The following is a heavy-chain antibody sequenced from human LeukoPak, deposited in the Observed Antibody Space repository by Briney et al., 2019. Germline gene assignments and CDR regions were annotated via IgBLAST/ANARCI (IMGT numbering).Heavy chain of an antibody. D-gene: IGHD5-18*01. CDR3: ARDEVGYSYGSFDY. J-gene: IGHJ4*02. CDR2: IKQDGSEK. Sequence: GGSLRLSCAASGFTFGSYWMTWVRQAPGKGLEWVANIKQDGSEKYYVDSVRGRFTISRDNAKNSLYLQMNSLRAEDTAVYYCARDEVGYSYGSFDYWGQGTLVTVSS. V-gene: IGHV3-7*01. CDR1: GFTFGSYW.